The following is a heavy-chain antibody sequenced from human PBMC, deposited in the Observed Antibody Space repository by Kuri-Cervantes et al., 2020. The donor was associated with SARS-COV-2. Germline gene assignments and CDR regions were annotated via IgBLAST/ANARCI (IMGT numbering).Heavy chain of an antibody. CDR3: AKDRVGGY. J-gene: IGHJ4*02. CDR1: GFTFSSCA. V-gene: IGHV3-23*01. Sequence: GGSLRLSCAASGFTFSSCAMSWVRQAPGKGLDWVSSISGSGDTTYYADFVKGRFTISRDNSKNTLYLQMNSLIPEDTAVYYCAKDRVGGYWGQGTLVTVSS. CDR2: ISGSGDTT. D-gene: IGHD2-15*01.